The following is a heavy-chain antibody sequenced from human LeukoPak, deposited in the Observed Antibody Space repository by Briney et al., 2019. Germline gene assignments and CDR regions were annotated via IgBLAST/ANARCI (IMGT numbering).Heavy chain of an antibody. Sequence: GAPVKVSCKASGYTFTSYYMHWVRQAPGQGLEWMGIINPSGGSTSYAQKFQGRVTMTRDMSTSTVYMELSSLRSEDTAVYYCARDFSVAGDPPYFDYWGQGTLVAVSS. V-gene: IGHV1-46*01. CDR3: ARDFSVAGDPPYFDY. CDR1: GYTFTSYY. J-gene: IGHJ4*02. CDR2: INPSGGST. D-gene: IGHD6-19*01.